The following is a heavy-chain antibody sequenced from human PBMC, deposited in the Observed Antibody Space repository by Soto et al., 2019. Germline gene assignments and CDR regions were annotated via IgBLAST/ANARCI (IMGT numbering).Heavy chain of an antibody. D-gene: IGHD3-10*01. CDR3: ARHGGYYLDV. J-gene: IGHJ6*02. CDR2: LYQGLSI. Sequence: SETLSLTCAASSWSFSGYYWSWIRQPPGKGLEWIGELYQGLSIIYNPSLESRVTISGDSSKKQFSLKLRSVTAADTAVYYCARHGGYYLDVWGQGTLVTVSS. V-gene: IGHV4-34*01. CDR1: SWSFSGYY.